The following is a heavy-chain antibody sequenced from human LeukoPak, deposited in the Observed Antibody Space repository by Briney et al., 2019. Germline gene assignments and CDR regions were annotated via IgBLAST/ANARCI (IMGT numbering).Heavy chain of an antibody. D-gene: IGHD6-13*01. CDR3: AKDRVPDNSWSFDK. CDR2: TSSGGGTK. V-gene: IGHV3-11*01. CDR1: GFIFSDYY. Sequence: GGSLRLSCAASGFIFSDYYMSWIRQAPGKGLEWLSFTSSGGGTKYYADSVKGRFTISRDSSKSTLYLQMNGLRVEDTALYFCAKDRVPDNSWSFDKWGQGTMVIVSA. J-gene: IGHJ3*02.